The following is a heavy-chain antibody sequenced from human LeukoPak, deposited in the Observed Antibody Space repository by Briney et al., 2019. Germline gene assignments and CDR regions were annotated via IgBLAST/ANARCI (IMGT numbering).Heavy chain of an antibody. CDR3: ARDSVMIVGSWFDP. D-gene: IGHD3-22*01. CDR2: ISAYNGNT. V-gene: IGHV1-18*01. J-gene: IGHJ5*02. CDR1: GGTFSSYA. Sequence: ASVKVSCKASGGTFSSYAISWVRQAPGQGLEWMGWISAYNGNTNYAQKLQGRVTMTTDTSTSTAYMELRSLRSDDTAVYYCARDSVMIVGSWFDPWGQGTLVTVSS.